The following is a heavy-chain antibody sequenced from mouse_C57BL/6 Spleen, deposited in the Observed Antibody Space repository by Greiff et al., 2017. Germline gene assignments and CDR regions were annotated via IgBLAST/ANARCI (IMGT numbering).Heavy chain of an antibody. CDR1: GYTFTSYW. V-gene: IGHV1-61*01. CDR2: IYPSDSET. CDR3: ARRLFYALDY. J-gene: IGHJ4*01. Sequence: QVQLQQPGAELVRPGSSVKLSCKASGYTFTSYWMDWVKQRPGQGLEWIGNIYPSDSETHYNQKFKDKATLTVDKSSSTAYMQLSSLTSADSAVYYCARRLFYALDYWGQGTSVTVSS. D-gene: IGHD1-2*01.